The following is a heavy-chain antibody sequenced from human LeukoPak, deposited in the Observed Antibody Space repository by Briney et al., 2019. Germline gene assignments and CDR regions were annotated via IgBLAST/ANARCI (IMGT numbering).Heavy chain of an antibody. Sequence: SETLSLTCAGDSLSGSSVTWVRQPPGKGLEWIGDFSQSGNTNYSPSLKSRLTMSIDTSKSQISLNLSSATTADTAVYFCARGILRYDWTDSDVRAFHYYYYMDVWGPGVTVIVSS. CDR2: FSQSGNT. CDR1: DSLSGSS. V-gene: IGHV4-34*01. CDR3: ARGILRYDWTDSDVRAFHYYYYMDV. D-gene: IGHD1-20*01. J-gene: IGHJ6*03.